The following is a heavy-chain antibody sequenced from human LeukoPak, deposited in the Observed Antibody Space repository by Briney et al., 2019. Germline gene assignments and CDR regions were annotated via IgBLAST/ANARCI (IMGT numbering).Heavy chain of an antibody. CDR2: IYTSGST. V-gene: IGHV4-61*02. D-gene: IGHD7-27*01. J-gene: IGHJ4*02. Sequence: SETLSLTCTVSGGSISSGSYYWSWIRQPAGKGLEWIGRIYTSGSTNYNPSLKSRATIPVDTSKNQFSLKLSSVTAADTAVYYCARAGAPHGIFDYWGQGTLVTVSS. CDR3: ARAGAPHGIFDY. CDR1: GGSISSGSYY.